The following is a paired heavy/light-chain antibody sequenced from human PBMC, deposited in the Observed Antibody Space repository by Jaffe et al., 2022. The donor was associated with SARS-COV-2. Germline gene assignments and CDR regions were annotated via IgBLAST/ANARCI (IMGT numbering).Heavy chain of an antibody. J-gene: IGHJ4*02. CDR3: ARGSHYRDGYMFD. V-gene: IGHV4-61*02. CDR1: GGSISSGTYY. D-gene: IGHD3-10*02. Sequence: QVQLQESGPGLVKPSQTLSLTCTVSGGSISSGTYYWSWIRQPAGKGLEWIGRVYSSGTTNYNPSLKSRVTISLDTSKNQFSLKVSSVTATDTAVYYCARGSHYRDGYMFDWGQGTLVTVSS. CDR2: VYSSGTT.
Light chain of an antibody. CDR2: VNS. Sequence: QSVLTQPPSVSGAPGQRVTISCTGSSSNIGASYDVHWYQQLPGTAPKVLIYVNSNRPSGVPDRFSASKSGASASLAITGLQAEDEADYYCQSYDSSLSGYLFGTGTTVTVL. V-gene: IGLV1-40*01. CDR1: SSNIGASYD. J-gene: IGLJ1*01. CDR3: QSYDSSLSGYL.